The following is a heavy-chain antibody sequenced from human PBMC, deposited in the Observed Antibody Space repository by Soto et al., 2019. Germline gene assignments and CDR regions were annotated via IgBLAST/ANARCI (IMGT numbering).Heavy chain of an antibody. D-gene: IGHD6-19*01. CDR1: GFTFSDYA. CDR2: VSHDGRNT. Sequence: VQLVESGGGVVQPGRSLPLSCAASGFTFSDYAMHWVRQAPGKGLEWVAVVSHDGRNTHYADSVKGRFTISRDSSKNTVCLEMTSERAEDTADSYCEKRGRQWLFSADFNYWGQGALVTVSS. V-gene: IGHV3-30*18. J-gene: IGHJ4*02. CDR3: EKRGRQWLFSADFNY.